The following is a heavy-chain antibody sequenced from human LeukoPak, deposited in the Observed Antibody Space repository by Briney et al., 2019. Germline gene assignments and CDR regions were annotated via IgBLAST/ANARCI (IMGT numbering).Heavy chain of an antibody. D-gene: IGHD3-3*01. CDR2: ISYDGSDK. Sequence: PGGSLRHSCAASGFTFSSYWMSWVRQAPGKGLEWVAVISYDGSDKSYADSVKGRFTISRDNSKNTLYLQMNSLRAEDTAVYYCAKEKPPTIFGVDGRYYFDYWGQGTLVTVSS. CDR1: GFTFSSYW. J-gene: IGHJ4*02. CDR3: AKEKPPTIFGVDGRYYFDY. V-gene: IGHV3-30*18.